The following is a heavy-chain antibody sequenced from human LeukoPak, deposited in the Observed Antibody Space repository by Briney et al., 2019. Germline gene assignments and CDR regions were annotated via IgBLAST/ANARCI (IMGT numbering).Heavy chain of an antibody. Sequence: ASVKVSCKASGYTFTSYYIHWVRQAPGQGLEWMGIINPSSAGTTYTQTFQDRVTMTRDTSTSTVYMELSSLRSEDTAVYYCARDGAGDNSGAYFDYWGQGTLVTVSS. CDR2: INPSSAGT. J-gene: IGHJ4*02. D-gene: IGHD4-23*01. V-gene: IGHV1-46*01. CDR3: ARDGAGDNSGAYFDY. CDR1: GYTFTSYY.